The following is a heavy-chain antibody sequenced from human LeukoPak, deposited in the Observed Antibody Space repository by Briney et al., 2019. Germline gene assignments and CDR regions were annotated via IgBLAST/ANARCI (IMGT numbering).Heavy chain of an antibody. Sequence: ASVKVSCKASGYTFTSYAINWVRQATGQGLEWMGWMNPNSGNTGYAQKFQGRVTMTRNTSISTAYMELSSLRSEDTAVYYCARVAKRSLDYYGSGTDAFDIWGQGTMVTVSS. CDR2: MNPNSGNT. J-gene: IGHJ3*02. CDR1: GYTFTSYA. V-gene: IGHV1-8*01. CDR3: ARVAKRSLDYYGSGTDAFDI. D-gene: IGHD3-10*01.